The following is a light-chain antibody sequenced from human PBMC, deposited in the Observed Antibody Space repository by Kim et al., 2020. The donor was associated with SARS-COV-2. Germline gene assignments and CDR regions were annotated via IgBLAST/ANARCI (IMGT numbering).Light chain of an antibody. CDR1: SSDVGGYNY. V-gene: IGLV2-8*01. CDR3: ISYAGSNNLG. CDR2: EVS. J-gene: IGLJ3*02. Sequence: GQSVTSSCPGTSSDVGGYNYVSWYQQHPGKAPKLMIYEVSKRPSGVPDRFSGSKSGNTASLTVSGLQAEDEADYYCISYAGSNNLGFGGGTKLTVL.